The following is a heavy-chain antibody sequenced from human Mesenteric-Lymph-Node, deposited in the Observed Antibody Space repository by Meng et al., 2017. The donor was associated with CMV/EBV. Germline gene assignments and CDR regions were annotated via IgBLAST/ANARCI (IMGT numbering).Heavy chain of an antibody. CDR3: TRDREIRGVTYNYYGLDV. CDR2: ISSSSSYI. V-gene: IGHV3-21*01. D-gene: IGHD3-10*01. J-gene: IGHJ6*02. Sequence: GESLKISCAASGFTFSSYGMHWVRQAPGKGLEWVSSISSSSSYIYYADSVKGRFTISRDNAKNSLYLQMNSLRVEDTALYYCTRDREIRGVTYNYYGLDVWGQGTTVTVSS. CDR1: GFTFSSYG.